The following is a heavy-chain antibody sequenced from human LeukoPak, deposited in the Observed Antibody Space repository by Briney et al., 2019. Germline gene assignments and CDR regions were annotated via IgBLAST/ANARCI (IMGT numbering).Heavy chain of an antibody. J-gene: IGHJ4*02. CDR2: IGAYSGNT. D-gene: IGHD1-26*01. Sequence: GASVTVSFTSSGYTFTSNGISWVRQAPGQGLEWMGWIGAYSGNTKYAQNLQGRVTMTRDTSTSTAYMELRSPRSDDTAVYYCAREKVGGTNHFDYWGQGTLVSVSS. V-gene: IGHV1-18*01. CDR1: GYTFTSNG. CDR3: AREKVGGTNHFDY.